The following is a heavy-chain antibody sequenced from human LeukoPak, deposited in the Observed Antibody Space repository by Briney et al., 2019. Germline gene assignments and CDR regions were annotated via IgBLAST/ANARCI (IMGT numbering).Heavy chain of an antibody. CDR2: INPSGGST. Sequence: ASVTVSCKASGYILTTYYMHWVRQAPGQGLEWMATINPSGGSTNYAQKFQGRVTMTRDTPTNTVYMEMSSLRIEDTAVYYCASVYLHGMDVWGQGTTVTVSS. CDR3: ASVYLHGMDV. J-gene: IGHJ6*02. V-gene: IGHV1-46*01. D-gene: IGHD1-14*01. CDR1: GYILTTYY.